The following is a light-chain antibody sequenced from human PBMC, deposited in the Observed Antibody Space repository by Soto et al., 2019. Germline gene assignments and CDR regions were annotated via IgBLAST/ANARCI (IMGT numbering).Light chain of an antibody. V-gene: IGKV3-11*01. J-gene: IGKJ5*01. Sequence: EIALKQSPVALSVSPGERATLSCRASPSVPNYVAWYQQKPGQAPRLLIYGAFNRATGIPARFSGSGSGADFTLTISSLEPEDFAIYYCQQRSNWPPITFGQGTRLEIK. CDR1: PSVPNY. CDR3: QQRSNWPPIT. CDR2: GAF.